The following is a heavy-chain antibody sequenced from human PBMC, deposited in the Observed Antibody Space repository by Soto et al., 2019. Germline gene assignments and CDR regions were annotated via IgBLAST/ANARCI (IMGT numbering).Heavy chain of an antibody. Sequence: ASVKVSCKASGYTFTNYGINWVRQAPGQGLEWTGWISPFTGDTHYTQSLQGRITMTTDTSTSTAYMELRSLRSADTAVYYCARSCSGGSCHSAYWGQGTLVTVSS. CDR1: GYTFTNYG. CDR2: ISPFTGDT. J-gene: IGHJ4*02. V-gene: IGHV1-18*04. CDR3: ARSCSGGSCHSAY. D-gene: IGHD2-15*01.